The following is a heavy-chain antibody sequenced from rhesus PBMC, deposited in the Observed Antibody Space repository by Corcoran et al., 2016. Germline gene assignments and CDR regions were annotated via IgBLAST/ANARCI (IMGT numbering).Heavy chain of an antibody. CDR3: ARRAFIAAAGTLFDY. Sequence: QVQLQESGPGVVKPSETLSLTCAVSGYSISSGYDWSWIRQPPGKGLVWIGYIYGSSGSTNYNPSLKNRVTISKDMSRNQFSLKLSSVTAADTAVYYCARRAFIAAAGTLFDYWGQGVLVTVSS. CDR2: IYGSSGST. V-gene: IGHV4-76*01. J-gene: IGHJ4*01. D-gene: IGHD6-25*01. CDR1: GYSISSGYD.